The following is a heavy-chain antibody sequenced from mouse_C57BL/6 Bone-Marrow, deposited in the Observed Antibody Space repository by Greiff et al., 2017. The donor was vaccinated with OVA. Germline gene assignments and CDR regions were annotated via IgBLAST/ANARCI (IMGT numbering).Heavy chain of an antibody. J-gene: IGHJ1*03. V-gene: IGHV10-3*01. CDR2: IRSKSRNYAT. Sequence: GGGLVQPKGSLKLSCAASGFTFNTYAMHWVRQAPGKGLGWVARIRSKSRNYATYYADSVKDRFTISRDDSQSMLYLQMNNLKTEDTAMYYCVRVRDGWGYFDVWGTGTTVTVSS. D-gene: IGHD2-3*01. CDR3: VRVRDGWGYFDV. CDR1: GFTFNTYA.